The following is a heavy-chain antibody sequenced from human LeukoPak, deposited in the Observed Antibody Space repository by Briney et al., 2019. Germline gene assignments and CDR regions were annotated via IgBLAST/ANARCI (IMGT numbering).Heavy chain of an antibody. CDR2: IKQDGSEK. D-gene: IGHD6-6*01. CDR3: ARVYRSSSGYCFDY. CDR1: GSTFSNYW. Sequence: GGSLRPSCAASGSTFSNYWMSWVRQGPGKGLEWVANIKQDGSEKYYVDSVKGRFTISRDNAENSLFLQMNSLRAKDTAVYYCARVYRSSSGYCFDYWAQGTLVTVSS. J-gene: IGHJ4*02. V-gene: IGHV3-7*01.